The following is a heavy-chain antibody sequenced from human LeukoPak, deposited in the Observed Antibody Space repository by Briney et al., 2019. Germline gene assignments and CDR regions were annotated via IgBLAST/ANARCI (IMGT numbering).Heavy chain of an antibody. J-gene: IGHJ4*02. V-gene: IGHV1-69*01. D-gene: IGHD5-24*01. CDR1: GGTFSSYA. CDR3: ARAPVEMATIDGFDY. Sequence: SVKVSCKASGGTFSSYAISWVRQAPGQGLEWMGGIIPIFGTANYAQKFQGRVTITADESTSTAYMELSSLRSEDTAVYYRARAPVEMATIDGFDYWGQGTLVTVSS. CDR2: IIPIFGTA.